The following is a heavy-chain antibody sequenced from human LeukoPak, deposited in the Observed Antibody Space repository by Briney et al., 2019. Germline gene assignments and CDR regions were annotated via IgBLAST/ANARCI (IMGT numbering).Heavy chain of an antibody. CDR2: ISYDGSNK. CDR1: GFTFSSYA. V-gene: IGHV3-30*14. J-gene: IGHJ4*02. CDR3: VYIYGYYYFDY. D-gene: IGHD5-18*01. Sequence: PGRSLRLSCAASGFTFSSYAMHWVRQAPGKGLEWVAVISYDGSNKYYADSVKGRFTISRDNSKNTLYLQMNSLRAEETAVYYCVYIYGYYYFDYWGQGTLVTVSS.